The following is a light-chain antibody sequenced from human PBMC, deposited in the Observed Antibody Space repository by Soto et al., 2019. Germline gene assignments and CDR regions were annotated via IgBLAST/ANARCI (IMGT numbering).Light chain of an antibody. V-gene: IGLV2-14*01. J-gene: IGLJ1*01. Sequence: QSVLTQPASVSGSPGQSIAISCTGTRSDVGAYNYVSWYQQHPGKAPKLMISEVTNRPSGVSDRFSGSKSGNTASLTISGLQAEDEADCYCSSFTSRFTFVFGTGTKVTV. CDR1: RSDVGAYNY. CDR3: SSFTSRFTFV. CDR2: EVT.